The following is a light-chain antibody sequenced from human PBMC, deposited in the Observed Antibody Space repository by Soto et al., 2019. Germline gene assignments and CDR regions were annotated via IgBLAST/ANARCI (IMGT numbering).Light chain of an antibody. CDR2: DVS. CDR3: SSFTSSSSLV. J-gene: IGLJ2*01. CDR1: SSDVGGYNY. V-gene: IGLV2-14*01. Sequence: QSVLTQPASVSGFPGQPITISCTGTSSDVGGYNYVSWYQQLPGKAPQFIIYDVSNRPSGVSNRFSGSKSGNTASLTIFGLQAEDEADYYCSSFTSSSSLVFGGGTKLTVL.